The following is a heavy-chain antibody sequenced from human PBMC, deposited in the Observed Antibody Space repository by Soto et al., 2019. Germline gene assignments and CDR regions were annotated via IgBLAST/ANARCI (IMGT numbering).Heavy chain of an antibody. CDR3: ARSMYYSDGSNYSPFDY. CDR1: GGSVSSGNYY. Sequence: QVQLQESGPGLVKPSETLSLTCTVSGGSVSSGNYYWSWIRQPPGKGLEWIGYFYYTGSTNYNPSLNSRVTISIDASKNQFSLRLSSVTAADTAVYYCARSMYYSDGSNYSPFDYWGQGTLVTVSS. V-gene: IGHV4-61*01. D-gene: IGHD3-22*01. J-gene: IGHJ4*02. CDR2: FYYTGST.